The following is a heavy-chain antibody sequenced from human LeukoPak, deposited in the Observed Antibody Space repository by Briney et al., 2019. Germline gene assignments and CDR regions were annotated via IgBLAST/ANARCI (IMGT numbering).Heavy chain of an antibody. CDR1: GFTFSNYE. CDR2: ITTTGDRI. J-gene: IGHJ3*01. Sequence: GRSLRLSCEASGFTFSNYEMNWVRQAPGKWLEWISYITTTGDRIQYADSVKGRFTISRDNAKNSLYLEMNSLRAEDTAVYYCAKGKWGLTINNFDVWGQGTMVTVSS. CDR3: AKGKWGLTINNFDV. D-gene: IGHD3-9*01. V-gene: IGHV3-48*03.